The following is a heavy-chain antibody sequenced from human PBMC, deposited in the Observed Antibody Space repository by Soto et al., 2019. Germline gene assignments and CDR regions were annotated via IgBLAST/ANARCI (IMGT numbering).Heavy chain of an antibody. D-gene: IGHD4-17*01. CDR1: GGTFSSYT. CDR2: IIPILGIA. CDR3: ARSHGRVTTYAFDI. J-gene: IGHJ3*02. Sequence: SVKVSCKAAGGTFSSYTISWVRQAPGQGLEWMGRIIPILGIANYAQKFQGRVTITADKSTSTAYMELSSLRSEDTAVYYCARSHGRVTTYAFDIWGQGTMVTVSS. V-gene: IGHV1-69*02.